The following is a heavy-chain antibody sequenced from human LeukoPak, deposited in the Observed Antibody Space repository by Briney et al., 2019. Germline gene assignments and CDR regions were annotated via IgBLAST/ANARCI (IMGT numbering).Heavy chain of an antibody. CDR2: INTNTGNP. V-gene: IGHV7-4-1*02. J-gene: IGHJ4*02. CDR1: GYTFSESP. D-gene: IGHD2-15*01. CDR3: TRSECGGGTCYSPDY. Sequence: ASVKVSCKASGYTFSESPMNWVRQAPGQGLEWMGWINTNTGNPTYAQGFTGRFVFSLDTSVSTAYLQISSLKAEDTAVYYCTRSECGGGTCYSPDYWGQGTLVTVSS.